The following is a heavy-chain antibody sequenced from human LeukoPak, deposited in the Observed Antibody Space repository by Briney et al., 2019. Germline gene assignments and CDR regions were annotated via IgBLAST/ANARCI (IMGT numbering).Heavy chain of an antibody. CDR2: ISSSSSTI. J-gene: IGHJ6*02. Sequence: GGSLRLSCAASGFTFGTYAMTWVRQAPGKGLEWVSYISSSSSTIYYADSVKGRFTISRDNAKNSLYLQMNSLRAEDTAVYYCAREGGGRVYYYYGMDVWGQGTTVTVSS. CDR1: GFTFGTYA. V-gene: IGHV3-48*01. CDR3: AREGGGRVYYYYGMDV.